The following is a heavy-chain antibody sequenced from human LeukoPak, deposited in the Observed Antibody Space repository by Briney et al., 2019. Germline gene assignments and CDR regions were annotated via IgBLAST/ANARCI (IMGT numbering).Heavy chain of an antibody. Sequence: GGSLRLSCAASGFTFSSYGMHWVRQAPGKGLEWVAVISFDGINKYYTDSVKGRFTISRGNSQNTLYLQMNRLGVDDTAVYYCAKWGSSGWSGSYYGLDVWGQGTTVTVSS. J-gene: IGHJ6*02. D-gene: IGHD6-19*01. V-gene: IGHV3-30*18. CDR2: ISFDGINK. CDR3: AKWGSSGWSGSYYGLDV. CDR1: GFTFSSYG.